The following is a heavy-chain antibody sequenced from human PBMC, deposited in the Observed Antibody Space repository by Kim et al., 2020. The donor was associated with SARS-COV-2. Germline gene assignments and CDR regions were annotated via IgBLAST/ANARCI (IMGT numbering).Heavy chain of an antibody. CDR1: GGSISSYY. CDR2: IYYGGST. J-gene: IGHJ3*02. CDR3: ARVIYSGSYYNAFDI. Sequence: SETLSLTCTVSGGSISSYYWSWIRQPPGKGLEWIGYIYYGGSTNYNPSLKSRVTISVDTSKNQFSLKLSSVTAADTAVYYCARVIYSGSYYNAFDIWGQGTMVTVSS. V-gene: IGHV4-59*13. D-gene: IGHD1-26*01.